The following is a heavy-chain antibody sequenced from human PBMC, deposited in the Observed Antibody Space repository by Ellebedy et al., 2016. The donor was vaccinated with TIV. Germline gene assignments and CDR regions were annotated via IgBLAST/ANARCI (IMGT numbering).Heavy chain of an antibody. CDR1: GFNFRSYW. CDR2: IRQEGDEI. CDR3: ARRASYGDYAVQVNPWFDP. D-gene: IGHD4-17*01. V-gene: IGHV3-7*01. J-gene: IGHJ5*02. Sequence: GGSLRLSCAASGFNFRSYWMTWVRQAPGKGLEWVAKIRQEGDEIYYVESVKGRFTISRDNAKNSLFLQINSLRVEDTDVYYCARRASYGDYAVQVNPWFDPWGQGTLVTVSS.